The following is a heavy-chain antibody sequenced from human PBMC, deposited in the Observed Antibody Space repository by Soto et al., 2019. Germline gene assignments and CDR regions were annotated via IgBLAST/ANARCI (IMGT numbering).Heavy chain of an antibody. J-gene: IGHJ4*02. D-gene: IGHD2-21*02. CDR2: IRNKPNGHTT. CDR1: GFTFSGHY. V-gene: IGHV3-72*01. CDR3: STTVITAPLFEY. Sequence: EVQLVESGGGLVQPGGSLRLSCAGSGFTFSGHYMDWVRQAPGKGLEWLGRIRNKPNGHTTAYAASVKGRFTISRDDSKNLVYLQMNSLKSEDTALLYCSTTVITAPLFEYWGQGTLVAASP.